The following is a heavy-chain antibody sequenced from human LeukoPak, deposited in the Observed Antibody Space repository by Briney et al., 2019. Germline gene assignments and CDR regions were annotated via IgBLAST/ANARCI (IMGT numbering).Heavy chain of an antibody. CDR3: ARTSGNYLYFDY. D-gene: IGHD1-26*01. CDR2: IYSGGGT. Sequence: PGGSLRLSCAASGFTVSSNYMSWVRQAPGKGLEWVSVIYSGGGTYYADSVKGRFTISRDNSKNTLYLQMNSLRAEDTVVYYCARTSGNYLYFDYWGQGTLVTVSS. J-gene: IGHJ4*02. V-gene: IGHV3-66*01. CDR1: GFTVSSNY.